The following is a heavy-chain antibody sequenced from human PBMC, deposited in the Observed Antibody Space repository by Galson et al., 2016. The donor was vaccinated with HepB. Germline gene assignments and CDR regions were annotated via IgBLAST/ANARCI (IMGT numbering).Heavy chain of an antibody. D-gene: IGHD1-7*01. CDR1: GFTFSSHA. CDR2: IKYGGSAK. Sequence: SLRLSCAASGFTFSSHAMSWVRQAPGKGLEWVANIKYGGSAKDYVDSVKGRFTISRDNAKNALSLQMNSLRAEDTAVYYCARDSSGTGTTFYFDYWGQGALVTVSS. J-gene: IGHJ4*02. V-gene: IGHV3-7*01. CDR3: ARDSSGTGTTFYFDY.